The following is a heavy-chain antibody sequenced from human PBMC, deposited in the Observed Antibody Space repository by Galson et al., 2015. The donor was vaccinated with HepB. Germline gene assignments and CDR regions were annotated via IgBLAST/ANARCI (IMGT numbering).Heavy chain of an antibody. CDR3: ARDKNWGWGPGDY. Sequence: SLRLSCATSGFTFSSNGMHWVRQAPGKGLEWVAVIWYDGSKRYYADSVKGRFTVSRDKSKKTVYLDMNSLRVEDTAVYYCARDKNWGWGPGDYWGLGTLVTVSS. J-gene: IGHJ4*02. D-gene: IGHD3-16*01. V-gene: IGHV3-33*01. CDR2: IWYDGSKR. CDR1: GFTFSSNG.